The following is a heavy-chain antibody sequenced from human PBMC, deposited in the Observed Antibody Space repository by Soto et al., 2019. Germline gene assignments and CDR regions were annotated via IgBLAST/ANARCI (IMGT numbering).Heavy chain of an antibody. J-gene: IGHJ4*02. D-gene: IGHD3-10*01. CDR1: GFSLSTSGVG. V-gene: IGHV2-5*02. CDR3: AHRSSYGSGIDGLDY. CDR2: IYWDDDK. Sequence: QITLKESGPTLVKPTQPLTLTCTFSGFSLSTSGVGVGWIRQPPGKALEWLALIYWDDDKRYSPSLKSRLTITKDTSKNQVVLTMTNMDPVDTATYYCAHRSSYGSGIDGLDYWGQGTLVTVSS.